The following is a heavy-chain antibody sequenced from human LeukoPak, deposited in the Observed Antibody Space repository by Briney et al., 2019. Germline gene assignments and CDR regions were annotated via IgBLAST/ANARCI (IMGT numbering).Heavy chain of an antibody. J-gene: IGHJ5*02. CDR2: INHSGST. CDR3: ARHSWGLGWFDP. D-gene: IGHD7-27*01. Sequence: SETLSLTCAVYGGSFSGYYWSWIRQPPGKGLEWIGEINHSGSTNYNPSLKSRVTISVDTSKNQFSLKLSSVTAADTAVYYCARHSWGLGWFDPWGQGTLVTVSS. V-gene: IGHV4-34*01. CDR1: GGSFSGYY.